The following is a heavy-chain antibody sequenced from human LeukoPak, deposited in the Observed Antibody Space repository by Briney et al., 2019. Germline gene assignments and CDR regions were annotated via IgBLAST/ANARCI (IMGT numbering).Heavy chain of an antibody. J-gene: IGHJ3*02. V-gene: IGHV3-74*01. CDR2: INSDGSST. CDR1: GFTFSSYW. Sequence: GGSLRLSCAASGFTFSSYWMHWVRQAPGKGLVWVSRINSDGSSTSYADSVRGRFSISRDNAKNSLYLQMNSLRAEDTAVYYCARDMGAVYSSSSGGAFDIWGQGTMVTVSS. CDR3: ARDMGAVYSSSSGGAFDI. D-gene: IGHD6-6*01.